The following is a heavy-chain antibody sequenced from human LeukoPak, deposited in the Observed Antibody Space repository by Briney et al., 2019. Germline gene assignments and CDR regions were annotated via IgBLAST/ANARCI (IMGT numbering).Heavy chain of an antibody. V-gene: IGHV3-53*01. CDR2: IYSGGST. CDR3: GRDVGP. J-gene: IGHJ5*02. CDR1: GFTVSSNY. Sequence: GGSLTLSCAASGFTVSSNYMSWVRQAPGKGLEWVSVIYSGGSTYYADSVKGRFTISRDSSENTMYLQMNSLRVEDTAMYYCGRDVGPWGQGTLVTVSS.